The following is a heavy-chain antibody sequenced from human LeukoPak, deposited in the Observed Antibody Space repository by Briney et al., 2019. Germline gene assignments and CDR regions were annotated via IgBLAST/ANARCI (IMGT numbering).Heavy chain of an antibody. J-gene: IGHJ6*02. CDR1: GGSISSYY. CDR3: ASIAVAGTEYYYYGMDV. V-gene: IGHV4-59*01. CDR2: IYYSGST. Sequence: PSETLSLTCTVSGGSISSYYWSWIRQPPGKGLEWIGYIYYSGSTNYNPSLKSRATISVDTSKNQFSLKLSSVTAADTAVYYCASIAVAGTEYYYYGMDVWGQGTTVTVSS. D-gene: IGHD6-19*01.